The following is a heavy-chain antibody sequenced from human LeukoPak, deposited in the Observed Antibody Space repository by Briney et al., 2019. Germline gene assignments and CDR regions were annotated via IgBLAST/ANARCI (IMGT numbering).Heavy chain of an antibody. Sequence: GASVKVSCKASGYTFTGYYMHWVRQAPGQGLEWMGWINPNSGGTNYAQKFQGRVTMTRDTSISTAYMELSRLRSDDTAVYYCARASYDSSGYYPHSDYWGQGTLVTVSS. CDR2: INPNSGGT. D-gene: IGHD3-22*01. CDR3: ARASYDSSGYYPHSDY. J-gene: IGHJ4*02. CDR1: GYTFTGYY. V-gene: IGHV1-2*02.